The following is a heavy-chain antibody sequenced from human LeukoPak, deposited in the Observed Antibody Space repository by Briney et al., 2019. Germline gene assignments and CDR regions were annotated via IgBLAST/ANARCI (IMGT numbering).Heavy chain of an antibody. CDR2: IYYSGST. CDR3: ARYATEYCTNGVCYLNAFDI. V-gene: IGHV4-59*12. D-gene: IGHD2-8*01. J-gene: IGHJ3*02. Sequence: PSETLSLTCTVSGGSLSSYYWSWIRQPPGKGLGWSGYIYYSGSTNYNPSLKSRVTISVDTYKNQFSLKLSSVTAADTAVYYCARYATEYCTNGVCYLNAFDIWGQGTMVTVSS. CDR1: GGSLSSYY.